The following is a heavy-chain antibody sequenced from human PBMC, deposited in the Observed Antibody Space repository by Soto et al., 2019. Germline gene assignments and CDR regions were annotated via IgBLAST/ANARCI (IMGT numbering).Heavy chain of an antibody. J-gene: IGHJ4*02. CDR3: ARSIGSSSFYFDF. CDR2: FIPVFGTT. V-gene: IGHV1-69*01. CDR1: VGTFSNYA. D-gene: IGHD6-6*01. Sequence: QVQLVQSGAEVKKPGSSVKVSCKASVGTFSNYAISWVRQAPGQGLEWMGGFIPVFGTTHYAQKFEGRVTITADDSTTTDMDLRGLRSEDTALYYCARSIGSSSFYFDFWGQGTLITVSS.